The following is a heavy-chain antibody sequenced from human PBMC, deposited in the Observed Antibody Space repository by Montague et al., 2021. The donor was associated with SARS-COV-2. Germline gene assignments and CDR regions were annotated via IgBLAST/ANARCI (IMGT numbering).Heavy chain of an antibody. J-gene: IGHJ6*03. CDR3: ARGWLTVSYYYYYMDV. CDR2: ISYDGSNK. CDR1: GFTFSSYA. V-gene: IGHV3-30-3*01. Sequence: FRSLSWAASGFTFSSYAMHWVRQAPGKGLEWVAVISYDGSNKYYADSVKGRFTISRDNSKNTLYLQMNSLRAEDTAVYYCARGWLTVSYYYYYMDVWGKGTTVTVSS. D-gene: IGHD3-9*01.